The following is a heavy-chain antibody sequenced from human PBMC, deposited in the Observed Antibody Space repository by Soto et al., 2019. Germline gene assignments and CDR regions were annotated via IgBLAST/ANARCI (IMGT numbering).Heavy chain of an antibody. CDR1: GGSISSSSYY. CDR2: IYYSGST. J-gene: IGHJ6*02. D-gene: IGHD3-22*01. Sequence: PSETLSLTCTVSGGSISSSSYYWGWIRQPPGKGLEWIGSIYYSGSTYYNPSLKSRVTISVDTSKNQFSLKLSSVTAADTAVYYCARVFLGYCGTDRDLLAVCGQGTTVPV. V-gene: IGHV4-39*01. CDR3: ARVFLGYCGTDRDLLAV.